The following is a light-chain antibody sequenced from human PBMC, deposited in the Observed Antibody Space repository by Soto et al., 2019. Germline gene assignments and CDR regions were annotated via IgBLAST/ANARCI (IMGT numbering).Light chain of an antibody. CDR1: QGISSN. V-gene: IGKV1-9*01. CDR3: QQFNSYPIT. CDR2: AAS. Sequence: DIQLTQSPSFLSASVGDRVTITCRASQGISSNLAWYQQKPGKAPKLLIYAASTLQSGVPSRFSGSGSGTEFHLTISSLQPEDFVTYYCQQFNSYPITFGQGTRLEIK. J-gene: IGKJ5*01.